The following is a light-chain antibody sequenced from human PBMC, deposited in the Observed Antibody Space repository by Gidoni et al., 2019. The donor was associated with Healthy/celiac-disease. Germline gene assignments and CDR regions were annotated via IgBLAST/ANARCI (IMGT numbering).Light chain of an antibody. CDR3: QQRSNWPPLT. Sequence: EIVLTQSPATLSLSPGDRATLSCRASQSVSSYLDWYQQKPGKAPRLLIYDASNRATGIPARFSGSGSGTDFTLTISSLEPEDFAVYYCQQRSNWPPLTFGGGTKVEIK. V-gene: IGKV3-11*01. J-gene: IGKJ4*01. CDR1: QSVSSY. CDR2: DAS.